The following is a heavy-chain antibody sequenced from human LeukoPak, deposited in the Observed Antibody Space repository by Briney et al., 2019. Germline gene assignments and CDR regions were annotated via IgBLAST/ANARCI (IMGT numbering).Heavy chain of an antibody. J-gene: IGHJ6*03. D-gene: IGHD1-1*01. CDR3: ARAIQLERPPPLIGYYYMDV. CDR1: GYSISSGYL. V-gene: IGHV4-38-2*02. Sequence: KSSETLSLTCTVSGYSISSGYLWGWIRQPPGKGLEWIGSIDGSGSSYYNPSLKSRVIISVDTSRNQFSLKMTSVTAADTAVYYCARAIQLERPPPLIGYYYMDVWGKGSTVTVSS. CDR2: IDGSGSS.